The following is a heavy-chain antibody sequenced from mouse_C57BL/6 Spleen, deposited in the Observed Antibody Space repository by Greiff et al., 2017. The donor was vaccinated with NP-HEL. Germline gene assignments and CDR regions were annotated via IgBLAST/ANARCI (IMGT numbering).Heavy chain of an antibody. CDR3: ARDYGSSYGAMDY. CDR1: GYAFSSSW. CDR2: IYPGDGDT. Sequence: LMESGPELVKPGASVKISCKASGYAFSSSWMNWVKQRPGKGLEWIGRIYPGDGDTNYNGKFKGKATLTADKSSSTAYMQLSSLTSEDSAVYFCARDYGSSYGAMDYWGQGTSVTVSS. D-gene: IGHD1-1*01. V-gene: IGHV1-82*01. J-gene: IGHJ4*01.